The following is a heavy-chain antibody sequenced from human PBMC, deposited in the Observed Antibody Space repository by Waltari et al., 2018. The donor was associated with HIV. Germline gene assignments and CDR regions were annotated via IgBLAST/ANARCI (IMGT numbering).Heavy chain of an antibody. CDR3: ARDSPAFSRGTEELDY. J-gene: IGHJ4*02. CDR2: IWHDANNQ. V-gene: IGHV3-33*01. D-gene: IGHD2-2*01. Sequence: QVPLVEPGGGVVQPGKSLSLSCAAPGFTFSGYAMYWVRQAPGKGLEWVAVIWHDANNQYYADSVQGRFTISRDNSKNTLYLQMNSLRAEDTALYYCARDSPAFSRGTEELDYWGQGTLVTVSS. CDR1: GFTFSGYA.